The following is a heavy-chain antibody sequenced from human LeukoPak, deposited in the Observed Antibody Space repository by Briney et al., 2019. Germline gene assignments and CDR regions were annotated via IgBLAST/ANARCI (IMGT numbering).Heavy chain of an antibody. Sequence: GGSLRLSCTASGFTFGDYAMSWVRQAPGKGLEWVANIKQDGSEKYYVDSVKGRFTISRDNAKNSLYLQMNSLRAEDTAVYYCARDTSGGSYYVYWGQGTLVTVSS. CDR2: IKQDGSEK. CDR1: GFTFGDYA. D-gene: IGHD1-26*01. V-gene: IGHV3-7*01. CDR3: ARDTSGGSYYVY. J-gene: IGHJ4*02.